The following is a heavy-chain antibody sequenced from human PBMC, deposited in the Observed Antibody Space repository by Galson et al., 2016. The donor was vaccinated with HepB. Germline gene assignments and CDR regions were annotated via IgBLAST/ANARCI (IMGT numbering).Heavy chain of an antibody. V-gene: IGHV4-59*01. Sequence: SETLSLTCTVSGGSIRRYYWSWIRQPPGKRLAWIGNVYYPGSTNYNPSLKSRVTMSLDTSKNQFSLKLSSVTAADTAVYYCARVGRRDSYDETLDYWGQGTLVSVSS. CDR3: ARVGRRDSYDETLDY. CDR1: GGSIRRYY. D-gene: IGHD5-18*01. CDR2: VYYPGST. J-gene: IGHJ4*02.